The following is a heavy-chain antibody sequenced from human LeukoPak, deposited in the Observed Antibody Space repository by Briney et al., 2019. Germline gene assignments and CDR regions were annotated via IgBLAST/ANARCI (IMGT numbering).Heavy chain of an antibody. Sequence: GGSLRLSCAASGFTFSSYGMHWVRQAPGKGLEWVAVIWYDGSNKYYADSVKGRFTISRDNSKNTLYLQMNSLRAEDTAVYYCATLTSTVVTPGGGQGTLVTVSS. V-gene: IGHV3-33*01. CDR3: ATLTSTVVTPG. CDR2: IWYDGSNK. J-gene: IGHJ4*02. D-gene: IGHD4-23*01. CDR1: GFTFSSYG.